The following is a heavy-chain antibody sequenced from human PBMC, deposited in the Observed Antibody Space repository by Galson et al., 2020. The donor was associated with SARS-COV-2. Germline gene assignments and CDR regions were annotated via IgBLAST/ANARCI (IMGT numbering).Heavy chain of an antibody. D-gene: IGHD6-19*01. CDR3: SREGWQGGY. CDR2: IKGDGSET. V-gene: IGHV3-7*01. J-gene: IGHJ4*02. CDR1: GFTLKYYW. Sequence: GRSLRPSCEDSGFTLKYYWISWFRHAPGKRLERVANIKGDGSETNYADFVKGRFSISRDNAANSLYLQMNSLRVEDSAVYYCSREGWQGGYWGQGTRVTVSS.